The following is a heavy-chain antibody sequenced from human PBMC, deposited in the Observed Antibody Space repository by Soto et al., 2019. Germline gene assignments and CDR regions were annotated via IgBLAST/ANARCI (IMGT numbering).Heavy chain of an antibody. V-gene: IGHV1-18*01. D-gene: IGHD2-21*01. Sequence: QVQLVQPGPEVKKPGPSVKVSFKSTGYIFVNYGIAWVRQAPRQGLVWMGWISPYTGNTHSASKVQGRLTMPTATSTGTGYVDVGRLKSGATALYYCVVVDNYVTPSPQVSWGAGATV. CDR1: GYIFVNYG. CDR2: ISPYTGNT. CDR3: VVVDNYVTPSPQVS. J-gene: IGHJ6*01.